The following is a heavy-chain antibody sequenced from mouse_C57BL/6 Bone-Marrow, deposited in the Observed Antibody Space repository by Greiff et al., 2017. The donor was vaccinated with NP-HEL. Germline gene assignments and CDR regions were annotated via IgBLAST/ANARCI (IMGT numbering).Heavy chain of an antibody. Sequence: QVQLQQSGAELVRPGASVTLSCKASGYTFTDYEMHWVKQTPVHGLEWIGAIDPETGGTAYNQKFKGKAILTADKSSSTAYMELRSLTSEDSAVYYCTRWLNTYYGSSSFDYWGQGTTLTVSS. J-gene: IGHJ2*01. V-gene: IGHV1-15*01. D-gene: IGHD1-1*01. CDR2: IDPETGGT. CDR1: GYTFTDYE. CDR3: TRWLNTYYGSSSFDY.